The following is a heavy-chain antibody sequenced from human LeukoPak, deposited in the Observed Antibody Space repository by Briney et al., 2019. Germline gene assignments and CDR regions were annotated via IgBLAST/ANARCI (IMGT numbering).Heavy chain of an antibody. CDR1: GGTFSSYA. CDR3: ARKSYYDSSGYYSGWFDP. CDR2: IIPIFGTA. V-gene: IGHV1-69*13. Sequence: ASVKVSCKASGGTFSSYAISWVRQVPGQGLEWMGGIIPIFGTANYAQKFQGRVTITADESTSTAYMELSSLRSEDTAVYYCARKSYYDSSGYYSGWFDPWGQGTLVTVSS. D-gene: IGHD3-22*01. J-gene: IGHJ5*02.